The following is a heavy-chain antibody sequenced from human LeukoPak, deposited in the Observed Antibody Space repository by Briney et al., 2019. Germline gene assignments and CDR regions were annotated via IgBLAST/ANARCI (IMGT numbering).Heavy chain of an antibody. D-gene: IGHD3-9*01. CDR1: GGSISSYY. V-gene: IGHV4-59*01. CDR2: IYYSGST. J-gene: IGHJ4*02. CDR3: ARVGPLRYFDY. Sequence: SETLSHTCTVSGGSISSYYWSWIRQPPGKGLEWIGYIYYSGSTNYNPSLKSRVTISVDTSKNQFSLKLSSVTAADTAVYYCARVGPLRYFDYWGQGTLVTVSS.